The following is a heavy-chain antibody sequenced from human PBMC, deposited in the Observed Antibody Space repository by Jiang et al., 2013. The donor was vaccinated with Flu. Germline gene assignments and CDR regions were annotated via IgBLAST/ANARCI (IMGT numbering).Heavy chain of an antibody. J-gene: IGHJ3*02. Sequence: TLTCTFSGFSLSTSGMCMSWIRQPPGKALEWLALIDWDDDKYYSTSLKTRLTISKDTSKNQVVLTMTNMDPVDTATYYCARIRYYDTKANNAFDIWGQGTMVTVSS. CDR2: IDWDDDK. V-gene: IGHV2-70*01. D-gene: IGHD3-22*01. CDR1: GFSLSTSGMC. CDR3: ARIRYYDTKANNAFDI.